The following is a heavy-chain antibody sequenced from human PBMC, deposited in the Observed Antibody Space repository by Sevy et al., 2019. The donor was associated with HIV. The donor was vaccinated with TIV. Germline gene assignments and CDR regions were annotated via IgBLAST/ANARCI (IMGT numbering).Heavy chain of an antibody. CDR3: AGGTSLGYTRSHYYYAMDV. V-gene: IGHV3-23*01. CDR2: ISGTAGNT. D-gene: IGHD3-16*02. Sequence: GGSLRLSCAVSEFTLSGNAMIWVRQAPGKGLEWVSGISGTAGNTYYADSVKGRFTIFRDNSKSTLYLQMNSLRAEDTAVYYCAGGTSLGYTRSHYYYAMDVWGQGTTVTVSS. CDR1: EFTLSGNA. J-gene: IGHJ6*02.